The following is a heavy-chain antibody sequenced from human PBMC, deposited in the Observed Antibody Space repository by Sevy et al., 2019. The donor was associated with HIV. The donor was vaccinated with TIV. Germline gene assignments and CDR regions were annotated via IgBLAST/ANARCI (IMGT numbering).Heavy chain of an antibody. V-gene: IGHV1-69*13. CDR1: GYTFTGQY. J-gene: IGHJ6*02. D-gene: IGHD3-22*01. Sequence: ASVKVSCKASGYTFTGQYIHWVRQAPGQGLEWMGGFIPMFDTTNSAQKFQGRVTLTADGSTSTAYMELSSLRSEDTAVYYCASSYFDSSGYSPLFYYGMDVWGQGTTVTVSS. CDR2: FIPMFDTT. CDR3: ASSYFDSSGYSPLFYYGMDV.